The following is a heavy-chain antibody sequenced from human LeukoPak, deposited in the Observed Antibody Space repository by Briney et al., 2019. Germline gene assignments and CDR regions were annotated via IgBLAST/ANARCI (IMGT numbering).Heavy chain of an antibody. CDR3: ARVLDSGSAIDY. CDR2: INSDGSST. Sequence: GGSLRLSCAAAGFTFSSYWMHWVRQAPGKGLVWVSRINSDGSSTSYADSVKGRFTISRDDAKNTLYLQMNSLRAEDTAVYYCARVLDSGSAIDYWGQGTLVTVSS. V-gene: IGHV3-74*01. D-gene: IGHD1-26*01. CDR1: GFTFSSYW. J-gene: IGHJ4*02.